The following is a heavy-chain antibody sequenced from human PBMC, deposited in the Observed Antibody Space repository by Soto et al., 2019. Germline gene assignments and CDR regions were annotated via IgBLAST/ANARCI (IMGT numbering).Heavy chain of an antibody. Sequence: EVHLVESGGGLVQAGGSLRLSCEVSGFTFRSYEMHWVRQAPGKGLEWLSYISSSSDFIYYSESVKGRFTISRDNANSSLYLQMNSLRAADTAIYYRARGANGIDRLDHWGQGAPVTVSS. J-gene: IGHJ5*02. CDR1: GFTFRSYE. CDR2: ISSSSDFI. V-gene: IGHV3-48*03. D-gene: IGHD5-12*01. CDR3: ARGANGIDRLDH.